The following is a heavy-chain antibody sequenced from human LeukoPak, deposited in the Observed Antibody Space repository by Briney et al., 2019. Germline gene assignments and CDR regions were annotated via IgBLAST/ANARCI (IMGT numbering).Heavy chain of an antibody. V-gene: IGHV4-39*07. CDR2: INHSGST. CDR1: GGSISSSSYY. J-gene: IGHJ4*02. Sequence: PSETLSLTCTVSGGSISSSSYYWGWIRQPPGKGLEWIGEINHSGSTNYNPSLKSRVTISVDTSRKQFFLRLSSVTAADTAMYYCARARRDYDRSFDYWGQGTLVTVSS. CDR3: ARARRDYDRSFDY. D-gene: IGHD4-17*01.